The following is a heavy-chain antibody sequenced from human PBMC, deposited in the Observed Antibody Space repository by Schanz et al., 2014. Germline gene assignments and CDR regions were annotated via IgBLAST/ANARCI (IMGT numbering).Heavy chain of an antibody. J-gene: IGHJ5*02. CDR2: ISGSGGST. V-gene: IGHV3-23*01. CDR1: GFTFSSYS. CDR3: ARPALWFGDNCFDP. Sequence: ESGGGVVQPGRSLRLSCAASGFTFSSYSMNWVRQAPGKGLEWVSAISGSGGSTYYADSVKGRFTISRDNSKNTLYLQMNSLRAEDTAVYYCARPALWFGDNCFDPWGQGTLVTVSS. D-gene: IGHD3-10*01.